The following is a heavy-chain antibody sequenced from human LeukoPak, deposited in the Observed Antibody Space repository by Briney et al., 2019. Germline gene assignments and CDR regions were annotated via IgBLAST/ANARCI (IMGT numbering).Heavy chain of an antibody. CDR2: IQSDGTTT. Sequence: GSLRLSCSGSGFTFSSYWMHWVRQAPGKGLEWVSLIQSDGTTTSYADSVKGRFTISRDNAKNTVYLQMDSLGAEDTAVYFCARRYCGGGCYSRRMYYFGYWGQGTLVSVSS. CDR1: GFTFSSYW. D-gene: IGHD2-21*02. J-gene: IGHJ4*02. CDR3: ARRYCGGGCYSRRMYYFGY. V-gene: IGHV3-74*01.